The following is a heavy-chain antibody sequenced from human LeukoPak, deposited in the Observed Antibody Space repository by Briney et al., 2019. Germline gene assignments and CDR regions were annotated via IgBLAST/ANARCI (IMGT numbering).Heavy chain of an antibody. D-gene: IGHD6-19*01. CDR1: GYSFNDYA. V-gene: IGHV3-43*02. CDR2: ISGDGGST. Sequence: GGSLRLSCAAPGYSFNDYAINWVRQAPGYGLEWVSLISGDGGSTFYADSVKGRFTISRDNSKNALYLKMSSLRSEDTALYYCARESDSRGWYDYWGQGTLITVSS. J-gene: IGHJ4*02. CDR3: ARESDSRGWYDY.